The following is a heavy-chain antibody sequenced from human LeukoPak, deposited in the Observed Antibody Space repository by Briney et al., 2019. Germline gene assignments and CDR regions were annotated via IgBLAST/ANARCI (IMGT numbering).Heavy chain of an antibody. V-gene: IGHV4-59*08. Sequence: KPSGTLSLTCNVSGGSISSYYWSWIRQPPGKGLEWIGYIHYSGSTNYNPSLKSRVTTSVDTSKNQFSLKLSSVTAADTAVYYCACLEGDYWGQGTLVTVSS. D-gene: IGHD3-16*01. J-gene: IGHJ4*02. CDR1: GGSISSYY. CDR2: IHYSGST. CDR3: ACLEGDY.